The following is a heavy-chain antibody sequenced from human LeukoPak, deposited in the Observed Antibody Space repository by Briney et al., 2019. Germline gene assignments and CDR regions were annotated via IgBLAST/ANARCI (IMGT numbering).Heavy chain of an antibody. CDR2: LWYDGSKE. CDR3: AKSRGYSSAWDDAFDI. J-gene: IGHJ3*02. Sequence: HPGGSRRLSCATSGFTFSTYGMHWVRQAPGKGLEWVTFLWYDGSKEFYADSVKGRFTVSRDTSKNTLYLQMNSLRVDDTAIYYCAKSRGYSSAWDDAFDIWGQGTMVIVSS. CDR1: GFTFSTYG. D-gene: IGHD6-25*01. V-gene: IGHV3-30*02.